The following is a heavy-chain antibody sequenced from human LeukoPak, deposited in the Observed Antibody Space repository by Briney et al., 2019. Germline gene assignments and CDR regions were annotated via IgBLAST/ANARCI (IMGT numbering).Heavy chain of an antibody. CDR2: INTKSGGT. CDR1: GYTFTGYY. V-gene: IGHV1-2*02. CDR3: SRGRADGYSGYDFGDY. D-gene: IGHD5-12*01. J-gene: IGHJ4*02. Sequence: ASVKVSCKASGYTFTGYYMHWVRQAPGQGLEWMGWINTKSGGTDYAQKFQGRVTMARDTSISTAYIELSSLTSDDTAVYYCSRGRADGYSGYDFGDYWGQGTLVTVSS.